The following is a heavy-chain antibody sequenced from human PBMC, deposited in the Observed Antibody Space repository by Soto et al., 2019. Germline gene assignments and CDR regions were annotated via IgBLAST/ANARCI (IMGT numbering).Heavy chain of an antibody. J-gene: IGHJ3*02. CDR1: GHNFTGYY. CDR3: ARHYGSGSSHDAFDI. Sequence: ASVKASCKASGHNFTGYYMHWVRQAPGQGLEWMGWINPNSGGTNYAQKFQGWVTMTRDTSISTAYMELSRLRSDDTAVYYCARHYGSGSSHDAFDIWGQGTMVTVSS. D-gene: IGHD3-10*01. CDR2: INPNSGGT. V-gene: IGHV1-2*04.